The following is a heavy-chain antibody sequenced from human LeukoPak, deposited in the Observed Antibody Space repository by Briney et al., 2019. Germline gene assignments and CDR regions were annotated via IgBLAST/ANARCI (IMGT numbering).Heavy chain of an antibody. J-gene: IGHJ5*02. CDR2: ISSSSSTI. CDR3: ARTLLYYYDSSGLHP. D-gene: IGHD3-22*01. Sequence: GGSLRLSCAASGSTFSSYSMNWVRQAPGKGLEWVPYISSSSSTIYYADSVKGRFTISRDNAKNSLYLQMNSLRAEDTAVYYCARTLLYYYDSSGLHPWGQGTLVTVSS. CDR1: GSTFSSYS. V-gene: IGHV3-48*01.